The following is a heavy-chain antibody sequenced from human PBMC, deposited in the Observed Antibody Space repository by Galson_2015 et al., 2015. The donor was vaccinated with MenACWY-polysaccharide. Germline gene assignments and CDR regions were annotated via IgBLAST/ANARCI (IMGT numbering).Heavy chain of an antibody. V-gene: IGHV3-23*02. CDR2: ISSGGDTT. J-gene: IGHJ4*02. D-gene: IGHD1-26*01. CDR3: VKGGWADN. Sequence: SLRLSCAASGLRFSGSGMHWVRQAPGKGLEWVSAISSGGDTTYYIDSVKGRFTISRDNSKDTVHLQMDSLRAEDTALYYCVKGGWADNWGQGTLVTVSS. CDR1: GLRFSGSG.